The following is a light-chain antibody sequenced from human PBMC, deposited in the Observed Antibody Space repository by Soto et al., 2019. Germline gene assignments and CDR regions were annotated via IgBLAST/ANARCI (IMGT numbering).Light chain of an antibody. V-gene: IGKV3-20*01. CDR2: GVS. CDR3: QQYGSSRT. CDR1: QSVSSN. J-gene: IGKJ5*01. Sequence: EIVMTQSPATLSVSPGERATLSCRASQSVSSNLAWYQQKPGQAPRLLIYGVSTGATGIPDRFSGSGSGTDFTLTISRLEPEDFAVYYCQQYGSSRTFGQGTRLEIK.